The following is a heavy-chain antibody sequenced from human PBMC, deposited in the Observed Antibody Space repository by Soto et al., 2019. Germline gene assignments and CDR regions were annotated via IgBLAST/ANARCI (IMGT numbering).Heavy chain of an antibody. V-gene: IGHV1-18*01. CDR1: GYTFTSYG. J-gene: IGHJ4*02. CDR2: ISAYNGNT. CDR3: ASSLLVGYGLEGESD. Sequence: QVQLVQSGAEVKKPGASVKVSCKASGYTFTSYGISWVRQAPGQGLEWMGWISAYNGNTNYAQKLQGRVTMTTDTAASTAYMELRSVRSDDTAVYYCASSLLVGYGLEGESDWGQGTLVTVSS. D-gene: IGHD5-18*01.